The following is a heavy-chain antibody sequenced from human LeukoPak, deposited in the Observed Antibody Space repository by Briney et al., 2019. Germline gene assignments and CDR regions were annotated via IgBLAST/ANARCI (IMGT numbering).Heavy chain of an antibody. V-gene: IGHV1-2*02. J-gene: IGHJ4*02. CDR1: GYRFTNYY. CDR2: INLNTGGT. CDR3: ARGPYDDSGYSDY. D-gene: IGHD3-22*01. Sequence: ASVKVSCKASGYRFTNYYMHWVRQAPGQGLEWMGWINLNTGGTKFAQKLQGRVTMTRDTSITTAYMELSRLTSDDTAVYYCARGPYDDSGYSDYWGQGTLVTVSS.